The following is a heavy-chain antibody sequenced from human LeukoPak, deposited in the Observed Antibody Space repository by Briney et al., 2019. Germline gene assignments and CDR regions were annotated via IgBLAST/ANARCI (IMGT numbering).Heavy chain of an antibody. CDR2: TCGSGAAT. D-gene: IGHD5-24*01. J-gene: IGHJ5*02. CDR3: AKGGGDGYKKTKRDWFDP. CDR1: GFTFNTYG. Sequence: GGSLRLSCAASGFTFNTYGMNWVRQAPGKGLEWVSGTCGSGAATYYADSVKGRFTISRDNAKNSLYLQMNSLRAEDTALYYCAKGGGDGYKKTKRDWFDPWGQGTLVTVSS. V-gene: IGHV3-23*01.